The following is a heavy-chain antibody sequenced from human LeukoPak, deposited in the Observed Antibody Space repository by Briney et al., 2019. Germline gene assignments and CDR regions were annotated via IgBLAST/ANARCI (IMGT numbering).Heavy chain of an antibody. V-gene: IGHV1-18*01. CDR2: ISAYNGNT. CDR3: ARGMYDSSGWYL. Sequence: ASVKVSCKASGYTFTSYAMNWVRQAPGQGLEWMGWISAYNGNTNYAQKLQGRVTMTTDTSTSTAYMELRSLRSDDTAMYYCARGMYDSSGWYLWGQGTLVTVSS. J-gene: IGHJ4*02. CDR1: GYTFTSYA. D-gene: IGHD6-19*01.